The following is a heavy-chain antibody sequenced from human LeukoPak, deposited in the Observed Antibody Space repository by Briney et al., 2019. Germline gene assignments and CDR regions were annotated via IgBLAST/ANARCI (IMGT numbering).Heavy chain of an antibody. D-gene: IGHD2-21*02. CDR2: IYSSGST. Sequence: SETLSLTCTVSGGSISTYYWSWIRQPPGKGLEWIGYIYSSGSTNYNFSLKSRLTISVDSSKNQLSMRLSSVTAADTAVYYCAREAYCGGDCYSGFDYWGQGTLVTVSS. CDR3: AREAYCGGDCYSGFDY. CDR1: GGSISTYY. J-gene: IGHJ4*02. V-gene: IGHV4-59*01.